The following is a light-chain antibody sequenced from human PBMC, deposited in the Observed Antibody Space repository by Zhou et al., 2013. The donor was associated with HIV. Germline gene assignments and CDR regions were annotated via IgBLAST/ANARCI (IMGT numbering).Light chain of an antibody. CDR1: RSVSSSY. CDR3: QQYKDWPPWT. Sequence: EIVLTQSPGTLSLSPGERATLSCRASRSVSSSYLAWYQQKPGQAPRLLIYDASTRATGVPARFGGSGSGTEFTLTISSLQSEDFAIYFCQQYKDWPPWTFGQGTKVEIK. V-gene: IGKV3-15*01. J-gene: IGKJ1*01. CDR2: DAS.